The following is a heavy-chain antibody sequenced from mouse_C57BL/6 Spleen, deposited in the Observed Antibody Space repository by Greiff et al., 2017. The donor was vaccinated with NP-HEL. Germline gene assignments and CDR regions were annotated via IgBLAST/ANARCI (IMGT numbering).Heavy chain of an antibody. CDR3: ARTYYSNYRALDY. Sequence: VQLQQSDAELVKPGASVKISCKVSGYTFTDHTIHWMKQRPEQGLEWIGYIYPRDGSTKYNEKFKGKATLTADKSSSTAYMQLNSLTSEDSAVYFYARTYYSNYRALDYWGQGTSVTVSS. J-gene: IGHJ4*01. CDR1: GYTFTDHT. V-gene: IGHV1-78*01. CDR2: IYPRDGST. D-gene: IGHD2-5*01.